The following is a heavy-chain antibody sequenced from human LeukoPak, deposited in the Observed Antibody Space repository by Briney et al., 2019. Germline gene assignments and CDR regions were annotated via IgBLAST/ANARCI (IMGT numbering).Heavy chain of an antibody. J-gene: IGHJ4*02. V-gene: IGHV1-3*01. CDR3: TRERGQGRYDY. CDR2: ISVGNGNT. CDR1: GYTFTSYA. Sequence: ASVKVSCKASGYTFTSYAIHWVRQAPGQRLEWMGWISVGNGNTKYSQNLKGRVTITRDTSASTAYMELSSLRSEDTAVYYCTRERGQGRYDYWGQGTLVTVSS.